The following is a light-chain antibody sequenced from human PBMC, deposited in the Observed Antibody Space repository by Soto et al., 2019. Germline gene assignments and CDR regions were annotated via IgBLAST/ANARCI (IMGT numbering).Light chain of an antibody. V-gene: IGKV3-15*01. CDR1: QSVRSN. CDR2: DAS. CDR3: QQYNYWPPWT. Sequence: EIVMTQSPVTLSVSPGERATLSCRASQSVRSNLAWYQQKPGQAPRLLMYDASTRATGIPVRFSGSGSGTEFTLTISSLQSEDFAVYYCQQYNYWPPWTFGQGTKVEIK. J-gene: IGKJ1*01.